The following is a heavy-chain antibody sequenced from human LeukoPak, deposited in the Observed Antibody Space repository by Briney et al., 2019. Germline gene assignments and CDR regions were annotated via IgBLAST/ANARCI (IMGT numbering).Heavy chain of an antibody. CDR1: GFTFSSYS. CDR2: ISSSSSYI. Sequence: GGSLRLSCAASGFTFSSYSMNWVRQAPGKGLEWVSSISSSSSYIYYADSVKGRFTISRDNSKNTLYLQMNSLRAEDTAVYYCAKDLKVWKNWFDPWGQGTLVTVSS. CDR3: AKDLKVWKNWFDP. D-gene: IGHD1-1*01. J-gene: IGHJ5*02. V-gene: IGHV3-21*04.